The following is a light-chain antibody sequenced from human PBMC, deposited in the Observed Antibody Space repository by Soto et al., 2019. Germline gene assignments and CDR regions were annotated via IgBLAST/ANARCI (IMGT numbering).Light chain of an antibody. V-gene: IGKV3-20*01. Sequence: EIVLTQSPVTLSLSPGERATLSCRASQSVSSYYLAWYQQKPGQAPRLLIYATSSRATGIPDRFSGSGSGTDFTLTISRLEPEDFAVYFCQEYGSSRTFGQGTKV. J-gene: IGKJ1*01. CDR2: ATS. CDR3: QEYGSSRT. CDR1: QSVSSYY.